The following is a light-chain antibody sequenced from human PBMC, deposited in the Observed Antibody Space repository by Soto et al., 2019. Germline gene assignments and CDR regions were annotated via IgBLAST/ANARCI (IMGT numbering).Light chain of an antibody. J-gene: IGKJ1*01. CDR2: DAS. CDR1: QSVSNNY. V-gene: IGKV3D-7*01. Sequence: EIVLTQSPGTLSLSPGERATLSCRASQSVSNNYLAWYQQKPGQAPRLLIYDASNRATGIPARFSGSGSGTDFTLTISSLQPEDFATYYCLQDYNYPWTFGQGTKVDI. CDR3: LQDYNYPWT.